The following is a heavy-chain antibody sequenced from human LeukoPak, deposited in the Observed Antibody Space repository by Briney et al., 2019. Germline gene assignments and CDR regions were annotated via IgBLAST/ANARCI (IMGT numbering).Heavy chain of an antibody. CDR3: VRGGSGWYYFDY. V-gene: IGHV3-13*04. CDR2: IGIAGDT. Sequence: GGSLRLSCAASGFTFTNYDMHWVRQVKGKGLEWVSAIGIAGDTYYPGSVRGRFTISRENAKNSLYLQMNSLRDGDTAVYYCVRGGSGWYYFDYWGQGTLVTVSS. D-gene: IGHD6-19*01. CDR1: GFTFTNYD. J-gene: IGHJ4*02.